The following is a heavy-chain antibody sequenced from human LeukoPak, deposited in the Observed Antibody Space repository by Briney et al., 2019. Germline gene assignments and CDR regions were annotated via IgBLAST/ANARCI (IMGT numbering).Heavy chain of an antibody. CDR1: GFTFSSYE. D-gene: IGHD5-18*01. Sequence: PGGSLRLSCAASGFTFSSYEMTWVRQAAGKGPEWVSYIGASGADIFYADSVKGRFTISRDDAKNSLYLQLDTLRAEDTAIYYCAREPPKYSYMDVWGQGTTVTVSS. J-gene: IGHJ6*02. CDR3: AREPPKYSYMDV. CDR2: IGASGADI. V-gene: IGHV3-48*03.